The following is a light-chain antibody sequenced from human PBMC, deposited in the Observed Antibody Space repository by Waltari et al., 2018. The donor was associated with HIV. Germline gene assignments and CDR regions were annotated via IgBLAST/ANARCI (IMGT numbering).Light chain of an antibody. CDR1: QSVSSY. CDR3: QQRSNWPT. Sequence: EIVLTKSPATLSLPPGERPTPSCRASQSVSSYLAWYQQKPGQAPRLLIYDASNRATGIPARFSGSGSGTDFTLTISSLEPEDFAVYYCQQRSNWPTFGGGTKVEIK. V-gene: IGKV3-11*01. CDR2: DAS. J-gene: IGKJ4*01.